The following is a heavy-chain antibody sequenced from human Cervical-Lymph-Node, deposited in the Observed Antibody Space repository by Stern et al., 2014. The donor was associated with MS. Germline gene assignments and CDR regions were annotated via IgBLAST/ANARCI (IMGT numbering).Heavy chain of an antibody. J-gene: IGHJ1*01. CDR1: GFTFSSYA. Sequence: VQLVESGGGVVQPGRSLRLSCAASGFTFSSYAMHWVRQAPGKGLEWVAVISYDGSNKYYADSVKGRFTISRDNSKNTLYLQMNSLRAEDTAVYYCARDNGNSSGWSFYFQHWGQGTWSPSPQ. D-gene: IGHD6-19*01. CDR2: ISYDGSNK. CDR3: ARDNGNSSGWSFYFQH. V-gene: IGHV3-30-3*01.